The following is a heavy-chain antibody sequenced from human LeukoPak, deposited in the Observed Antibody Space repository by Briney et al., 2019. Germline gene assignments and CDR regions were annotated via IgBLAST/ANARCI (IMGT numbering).Heavy chain of an antibody. CDR3: ARSSMWLPPGDY. CDR1: GYTFTSYG. Sequence: ASVKVSFKASGYTFTSYGITWVRQAPGQGLEWMGWISAYNGNTNYAQKLRGRVIMTTDKSMSTAYMELRSLRSDDTAVYYCARSSMWLPPGDYWGQGTLVTVSS. CDR2: ISAYNGNT. V-gene: IGHV1-18*01. D-gene: IGHD2-2*01. J-gene: IGHJ4*02.